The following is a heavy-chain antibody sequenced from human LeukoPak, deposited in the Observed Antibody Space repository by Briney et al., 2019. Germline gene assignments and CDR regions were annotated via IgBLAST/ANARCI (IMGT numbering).Heavy chain of an antibody. CDR1: GYSFTSYW. Sequence: GESLKISCNGSGYSFTSYWIGWVRQMPGKGLEWMGIIYPGDSDTRYSPSFQGQVTISADKSISTAYLQWSSLKASDTAMYYCARQYYAYYDSSGYYIDYWGREPWSPSPQ. V-gene: IGHV5-51*01. CDR2: IYPGDSDT. D-gene: IGHD3-22*01. J-gene: IGHJ4*02. CDR3: ARQYYAYYDSSGYYIDY.